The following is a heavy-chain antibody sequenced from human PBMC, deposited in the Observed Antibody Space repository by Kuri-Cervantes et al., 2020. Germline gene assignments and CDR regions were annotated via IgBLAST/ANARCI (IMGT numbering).Heavy chain of an antibody. CDR1: GFTFDDYA. D-gene: IGHD6-19*01. V-gene: IGHV3-23*01. CDR3: AKDVAGDHDGPFDY. Sequence: GGSLRLSCAASGFTFDDYAMHWVRQAPGKGLEWVSAISGSGGSTYYADSVKGRFTISRDNSKNTLYLQMNSLRAEGTAVYYCAKDVAGDHDGPFDYWGQGTLVTVSS. CDR2: ISGSGGST. J-gene: IGHJ4*02.